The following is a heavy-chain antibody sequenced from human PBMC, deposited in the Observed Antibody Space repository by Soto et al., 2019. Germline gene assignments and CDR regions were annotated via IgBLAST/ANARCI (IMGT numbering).Heavy chain of an antibody. Sequence: QVQLQESGPGLVKPSETLSLTCSMSGASVSRDPFYWNWIRQPPGKGLEYIGFILHSGSTNYNPSRNSRFTMSQDTSKNQVYLKLTSVTAADTAIYYCAGGRDAYKSGYWGQGTLVTVSS. CDR2: ILHSGST. CDR1: GASVSRDPFY. CDR3: AGGRDAYKSGY. V-gene: IGHV4-61*01. J-gene: IGHJ4*02. D-gene: IGHD1-1*01.